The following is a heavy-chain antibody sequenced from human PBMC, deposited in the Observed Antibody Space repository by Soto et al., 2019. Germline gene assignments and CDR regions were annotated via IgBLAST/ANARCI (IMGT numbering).Heavy chain of an antibody. Sequence: PGGSLRLSCAASGFTFSSYSMNWVRQAPGKGLEWVSSIISSSSYIYYADSVKGRFTISRDNAKNSLYLQMNSLRAEDTAVYYCARVITGTTRGMDVWGQGATVTVSS. CDR2: IISSSSYI. D-gene: IGHD1-7*01. CDR1: GFTFSSYS. V-gene: IGHV3-21*01. CDR3: ARVITGTTRGMDV. J-gene: IGHJ6*02.